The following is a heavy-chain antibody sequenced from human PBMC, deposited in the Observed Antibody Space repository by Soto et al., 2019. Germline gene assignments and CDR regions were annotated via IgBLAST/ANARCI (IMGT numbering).Heavy chain of an antibody. Sequence: SETLSLTCTVSGGSISSSSYYWGWIRQPPGKGLEWIGSIYYSGSTYYNPSLKSRVTISVDTPKNQFSLKLSSVTAADTAVYYCASSYYDYIWGSYRFSRVDYWGQGTLVTVS. CDR1: GGSISSSSYY. V-gene: IGHV4-39*01. J-gene: IGHJ4*02. CDR2: IYYSGST. CDR3: ASSYYDYIWGSYRFSRVDY. D-gene: IGHD3-16*02.